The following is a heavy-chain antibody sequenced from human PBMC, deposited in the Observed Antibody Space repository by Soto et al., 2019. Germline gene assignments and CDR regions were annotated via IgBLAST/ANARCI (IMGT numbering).Heavy chain of an antibody. CDR1: GFTFSTYW. V-gene: IGHV3-7*03. CDR2: INPDGDVG. J-gene: IGHJ4*02. Sequence: EVQLLGSGGGLVQPGGSLRLSCVGSGFTFSTYWMNWVRQAPGMGLEWVAKINPDGDVGMYVDSVKGRFTNSRNNAKNALYLQMYDLRVDDMAVYFCADWGGHDYNYWGQGIQVTVSS. CDR3: ADWGGHDYNY. D-gene: IGHD7-27*01.